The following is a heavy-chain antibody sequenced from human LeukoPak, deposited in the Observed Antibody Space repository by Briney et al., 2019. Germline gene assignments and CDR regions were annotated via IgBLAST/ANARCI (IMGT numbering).Heavy chain of an antibody. CDR3: AKNGYYDSSGYPYYFDY. CDR1: GFTFDDYA. Sequence: GRSLRLSCAASGFTFDDYAMSWVRQAPGKGLEWVSAISGSGGSTYYADSVKGRFTISRDNSKNTLYLQMNSLRAEDTAVYYCAKNGYYDSSGYPYYFDYWGQGTLVTVSS. CDR2: ISGSGGST. D-gene: IGHD3-22*01. J-gene: IGHJ4*02. V-gene: IGHV3-23*01.